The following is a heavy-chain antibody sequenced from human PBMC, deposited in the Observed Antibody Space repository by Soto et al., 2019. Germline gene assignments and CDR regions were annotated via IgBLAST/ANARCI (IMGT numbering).Heavy chain of an antibody. CDR1: GGTFSSYA. Sequence: SVKVSCKASGGTFSSYAISWVRQAPGQGLEWMGGIIPIFGTANYAQKFQGRVTITADESTSTAYMELSSLRSEDTAVYYCARDQGKGTVTIHYYYYGRDVWGQGTTVTVSS. J-gene: IGHJ6*02. V-gene: IGHV1-69*13. CDR2: IIPIFGTA. D-gene: IGHD4-4*01. CDR3: ARDQGKGTVTIHYYYYGRDV.